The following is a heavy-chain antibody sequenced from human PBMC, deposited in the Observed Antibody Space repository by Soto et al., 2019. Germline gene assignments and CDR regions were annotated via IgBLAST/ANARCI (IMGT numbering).Heavy chain of an antibody. CDR1: GGTFNTYA. J-gene: IGHJ4*02. D-gene: IGHD3-10*01. CDR3: AREVQVHTPAFVY. Sequence: QVQLVQAGAEMKKPGSSVKVSCQSSGGTFNTYAMNWVRQAPGQGGEWMGDISPMFGAANYAPKTQGRVTITADESTGTSYMQLSSLTSEHTALYFCAREVQVHTPAFVYWGQGTLVTVSS. V-gene: IGHV1-69*19. CDR2: ISPMFGAA.